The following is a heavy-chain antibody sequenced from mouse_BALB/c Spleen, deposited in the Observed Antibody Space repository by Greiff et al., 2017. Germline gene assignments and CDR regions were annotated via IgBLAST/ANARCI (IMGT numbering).Heavy chain of an antibody. V-gene: IGHV5-17*02. J-gene: IGHJ2*01. CDR3: ARSGEGDY. CDR1: GFTFSSFG. D-gene: IGHD3-1*01. CDR2: ISSGSSTI. Sequence: EVQLQESGGGLVQPGGSRKLSCAASGFTFSSFGMHWVRQAPEKGLEWVAYISSGSSTIYYADTVKGRFTISRDNPKNTLFLQMTSLRSEDTAMYYCARSGEGDYWGQGTTLTVSS.